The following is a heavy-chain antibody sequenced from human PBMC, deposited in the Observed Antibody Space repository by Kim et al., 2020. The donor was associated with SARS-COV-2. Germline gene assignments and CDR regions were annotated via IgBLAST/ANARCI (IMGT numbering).Heavy chain of an antibody. V-gene: IGHV6-1*01. CDR3: ARSSSSRQGAFDI. Sequence: AVAEKSRITINPATSKNHFSLQLNSLTPEDTAVYYCARSSSSRQGAFDIWGQGTMVTVSS. J-gene: IGHJ3*02. D-gene: IGHD2-2*01.